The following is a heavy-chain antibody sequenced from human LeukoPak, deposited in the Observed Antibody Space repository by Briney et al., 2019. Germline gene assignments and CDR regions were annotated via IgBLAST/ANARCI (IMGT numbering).Heavy chain of an antibody. CDR1: GGTFSSYA. D-gene: IGHD1-7*01. V-gene: IGHV1-69*05. CDR2: IIPIFGTA. J-gene: IGHJ4*02. Sequence: ASVKVSCKASGGTFSSYAISWVRQAPGQGLEWMGRIIPIFGTANYAQKFQGRVTITTDESTSTAYMELSSLRSEDTAVYYCARSWGDWNYGYSDYWGQRTLVTVSS. CDR3: ARSWGDWNYGYSDY.